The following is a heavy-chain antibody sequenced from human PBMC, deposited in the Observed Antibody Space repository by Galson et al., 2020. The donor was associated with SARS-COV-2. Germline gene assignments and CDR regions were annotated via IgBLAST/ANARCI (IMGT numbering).Heavy chain of an antibody. V-gene: IGHV3-30-3*01. CDR2: ISYDGSNK. Sequence: TGGSLRLSCAASGFTFSSYAMHWVRQAPGKGLEWVAVISYDGSNKYYADSVKGRFTISRDNSKNTLYLQMNSLRAEDTAVYYCARDRVVVTATPWDWFDPGAREPWSPSPQ. J-gene: IGHJ5*02. D-gene: IGHD2-21*02. CDR3: ARDRVVVTATPWDWFDP. CDR1: GFTFSSYA.